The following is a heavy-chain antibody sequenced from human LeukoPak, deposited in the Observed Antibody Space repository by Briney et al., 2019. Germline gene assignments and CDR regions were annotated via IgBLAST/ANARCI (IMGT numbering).Heavy chain of an antibody. Sequence: SETLSLTCAVYGGSFSGYYWSWIRQPPGKGLEWIGEINHSGSTNHNPSLKSRVTISVDASKNQFSLKLSSVTAADTAVYYCARGHYRGTYPLHWFDPWGQGTLVTVSS. D-gene: IGHD1-26*01. V-gene: IGHV4-34*01. CDR1: GGSFSGYY. CDR3: ARGHYRGTYPLHWFDP. CDR2: INHSGST. J-gene: IGHJ5*02.